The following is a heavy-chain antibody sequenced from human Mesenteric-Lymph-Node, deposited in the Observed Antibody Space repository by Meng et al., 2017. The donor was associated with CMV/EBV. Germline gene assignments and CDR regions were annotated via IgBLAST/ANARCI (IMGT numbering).Heavy chain of an antibody. J-gene: IGHJ4*02. Sequence: ASVKVSCKASGHSFIGYSIHWVRQAPGQGLEWMGWINPTTAGTEYAQKFQGRSYVTRDTSLNTVYMELSRLTSDDTAVYFCARGPSIFGVLTQIDYWGQGTLVTVSS. CDR3: ARGPSIFGVLTQIDY. CDR2: INPTTAGT. V-gene: IGHV1-2*02. CDR1: GHSFIGYS. D-gene: IGHD3-3*01.